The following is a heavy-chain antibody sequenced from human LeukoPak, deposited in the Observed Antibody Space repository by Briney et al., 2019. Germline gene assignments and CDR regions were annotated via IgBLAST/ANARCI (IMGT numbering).Heavy chain of an antibody. V-gene: IGHV4-61*02. D-gene: IGHD1-26*01. CDR3: ARVWEGATDAFDI. CDR1: GGSISSDNFY. CDR2: IYTSGNT. Sequence: PSQTLSLTCTVSGGSISSDNFYWSWIRQPAGKGLKWIGRIYTSGNTKYNPSLNSRVTISLDSSKNQFSLDLTSVAAADTAVYYCARVWEGATDAFDIWGQGTMVTVSS. J-gene: IGHJ3*02.